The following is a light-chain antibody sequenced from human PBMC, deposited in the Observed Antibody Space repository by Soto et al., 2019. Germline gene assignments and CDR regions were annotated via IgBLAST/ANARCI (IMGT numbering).Light chain of an antibody. Sequence: EIVLAQSPATLSFSPGERATLSCRASQSVSSYLAWYQQKPGQAPRLLIYDQSNRATGIPARFSGSGSGTELTLTISSLELEDFAVYYCEQRSNWHPAFAKGTKVDIX. CDR3: EQRSNWHPA. J-gene: IGKJ1*01. CDR2: DQS. V-gene: IGKV3-11*01. CDR1: QSVSSY.